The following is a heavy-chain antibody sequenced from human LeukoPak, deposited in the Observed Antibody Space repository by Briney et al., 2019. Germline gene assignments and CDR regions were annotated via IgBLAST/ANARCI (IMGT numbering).Heavy chain of an antibody. CDR2: ITPILGIA. Sequence: SVKVSCKASGGTFSSYAISWVRQAPGQGLEWMGRITPILGIANYAQKFQGRVTITADKSTSTAYMELSSLRSEDTAVYYCAREGYYGSGSYFGAFDYWGQGTLVTVSS. V-gene: IGHV1-69*04. CDR1: GGTFSSYA. D-gene: IGHD3-10*01. CDR3: AREGYYGSGSYFGAFDY. J-gene: IGHJ4*02.